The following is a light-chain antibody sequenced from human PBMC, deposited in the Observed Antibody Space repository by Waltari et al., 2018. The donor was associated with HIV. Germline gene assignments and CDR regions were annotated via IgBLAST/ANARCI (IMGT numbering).Light chain of an antibody. CDR2: GTS. CDR3: QQYNNWQYT. V-gene: IGKV3-15*01. J-gene: IGKJ2*01. Sequence: EIVMTQSPATLSVSPGERATLSCRASQSVSSNLAWYQQNPGQAPRLLIYGTSTRATGIPARFSGSGSGTEFTLTISSLQSEDFAVYYCQQYNNWQYTFGQGTKLEIK. CDR1: QSVSSN.